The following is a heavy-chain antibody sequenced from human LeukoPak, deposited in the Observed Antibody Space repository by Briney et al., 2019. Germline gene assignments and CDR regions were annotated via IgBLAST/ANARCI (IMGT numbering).Heavy chain of an antibody. Sequence: GGSLRLSCAASGFTFSSYAMSWVSQAPGKGLEWVSAISASGGSTYYADSVKGRFTISRDKSKNTLYLQMTSLRAEDTAVYYCAKEGSSGWYSFFDYWGPGTLVTVSS. CDR2: ISASGGST. J-gene: IGHJ4*02. CDR3: AKEGSSGWYSFFDY. V-gene: IGHV3-23*01. D-gene: IGHD6-19*01. CDR1: GFTFSSYA.